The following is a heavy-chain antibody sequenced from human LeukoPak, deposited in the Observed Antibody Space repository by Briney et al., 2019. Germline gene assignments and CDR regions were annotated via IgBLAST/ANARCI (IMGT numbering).Heavy chain of an antibody. J-gene: IGHJ3*02. D-gene: IGHD2-2*01. V-gene: IGHV1-2*02. CDR1: GYTFTGYY. CDR2: INPNSGGT. Sequence: GASVKVSCKASGYTFTGYYMHWVRQAPGQGLEWMGWINPNSGGTNYAQKFQGRVTMTRDTSISTAYMELSRLRSDDTAVYYCARDRSDIVVVPAAPDAFDIWGQGTMVAVSS. CDR3: ARDRSDIVVVPAAPDAFDI.